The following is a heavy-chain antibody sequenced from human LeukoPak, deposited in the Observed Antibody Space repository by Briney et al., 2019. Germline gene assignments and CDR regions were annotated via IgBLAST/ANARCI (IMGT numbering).Heavy chain of an antibody. J-gene: IGHJ4*02. Sequence: QPGGSLRLSCAASGFTLSNYWMHWVRQAPGKGLVWVSRINSDGSSTTSADSVKGRFTISRDNAKNTLYLQMNSLRAEDTAVYYCAKGGATVIDYWGQGTLVTVSS. D-gene: IGHD4-17*01. CDR2: INSDGSST. V-gene: IGHV3-74*01. CDR3: AKGGATVIDY. CDR1: GFTLSNYW.